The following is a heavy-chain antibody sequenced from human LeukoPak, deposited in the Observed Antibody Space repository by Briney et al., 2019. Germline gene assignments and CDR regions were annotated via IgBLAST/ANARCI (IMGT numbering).Heavy chain of an antibody. CDR1: GGSISSYY. D-gene: IGHD3-10*01. V-gene: IGHV4-59*01. CDR3: AREADGSGSYSDAFDI. Sequence: PSETLSLTCTVSGGSISSYYWSWIRQPPGKGLEWIGYIYYSGSTNYNPSLKSRVTISVDTSKNQLSLKLSSVTAADTAVYYCAREADGSGSYSDAFDIWGQGTMVTVSS. CDR2: IYYSGST. J-gene: IGHJ3*02.